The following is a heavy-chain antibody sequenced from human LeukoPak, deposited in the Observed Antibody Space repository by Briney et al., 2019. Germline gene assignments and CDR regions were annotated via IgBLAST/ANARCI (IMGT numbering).Heavy chain of an antibody. Sequence: GGSLRLSCTASEFTFSNYAMSWVRQAPGKGLEWVSAIRSSGGTRDYADSVKGRFTISRDNSKNTLYLQMNSLRAEDTAVYYCARDWEGPLGYFDYWGQGTLVTVSS. CDR3: ARDWEGPLGYFDY. CDR1: EFTFSNYA. CDR2: IRSSGGTR. D-gene: IGHD1-26*01. J-gene: IGHJ4*02. V-gene: IGHV3-23*01.